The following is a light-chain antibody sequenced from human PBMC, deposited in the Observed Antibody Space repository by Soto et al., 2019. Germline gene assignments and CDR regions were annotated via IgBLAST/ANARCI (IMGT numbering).Light chain of an antibody. V-gene: IGKV3-20*01. CDR2: GAS. CDR3: QQYDTSPRT. J-gene: IGKJ1*01. Sequence: EIVLTQSPGTLSLSPGERATLSCRASQSVSSSYLAWYQQKPGQSPRLLIFGASSRATGTPDRFSGSGSGTDFTLTISRLEPEHFAVYYCQQYDTSPRTFGQGTTVEIK. CDR1: QSVSSSY.